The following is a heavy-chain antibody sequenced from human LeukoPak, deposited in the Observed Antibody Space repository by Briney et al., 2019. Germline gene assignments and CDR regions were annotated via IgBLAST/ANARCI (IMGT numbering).Heavy chain of an antibody. J-gene: IGHJ4*02. CDR2: IRPDGDRT. V-gene: IGHV3-23*01. CDR1: GFTFSTYA. D-gene: IGHD6-19*01. CDR3: AREQSGTRGWYSVDY. Sequence: GGSLRLSCAASGFTFSTYAITWVRQGPGKGLEWVSAIRPDGDRTYYANSVRGRFTISRDNSKDTVYLQINGLRVEDTAVYYCAREQSGTRGWYSVDYWGRGSLVTVSS.